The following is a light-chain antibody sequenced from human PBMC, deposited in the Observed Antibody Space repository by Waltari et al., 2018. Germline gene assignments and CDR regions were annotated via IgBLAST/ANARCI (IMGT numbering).Light chain of an antibody. V-gene: IGKV3-20*01. CDR2: DAF. J-gene: IGKJ1*01. Sequence: EIVLTQSPGTLSLSPGERVTLSCRASQSVGRSLAWYQQKPGQAPRLLIYDAFTRATGIADRFSGSGSGTDFSLTISRLDPEDFAVYYCLMYVRLPATFGQGTKVEIK. CDR3: LMYVRLPAT. CDR1: QSVGRS.